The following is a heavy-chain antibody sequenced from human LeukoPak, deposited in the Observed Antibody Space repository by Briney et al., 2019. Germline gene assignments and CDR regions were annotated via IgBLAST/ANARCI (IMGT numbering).Heavy chain of an antibody. Sequence: GGSLRLSCAASGFTFKDYATHWVRQAPGKGLEWVCLISWDGGNTYYADSVKGRFTISRDNSKNSLYLQMNSLRVEDTALYYCVEESESGGYRYFRHWGQGTLVTVSS. CDR2: ISWDGGNT. J-gene: IGHJ1*01. V-gene: IGHV3-43D*04. D-gene: IGHD3-22*01. CDR1: GFTFKDYA. CDR3: VEESESGGYRYFRH.